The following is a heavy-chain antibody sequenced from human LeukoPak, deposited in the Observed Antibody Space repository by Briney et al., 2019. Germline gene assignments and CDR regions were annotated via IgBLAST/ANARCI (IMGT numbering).Heavy chain of an antibody. CDR2: IYTSGST. D-gene: IGHD2-2*02. CDR3: ARDNCSSTSRYKGWFDP. CDR1: GGSISSYY. V-gene: IGHV4-4*07. Sequence: SETLSLTCTVSGGSISSYYWSWVRQPAGKGLEWIGRIYTSGSTNYNPSLKSRVTMSVDTSKNQFSLKLSSVTATDTAVYYCARDNCSSTSRYKGWFDPWGQGTLVTVSS. J-gene: IGHJ5*02.